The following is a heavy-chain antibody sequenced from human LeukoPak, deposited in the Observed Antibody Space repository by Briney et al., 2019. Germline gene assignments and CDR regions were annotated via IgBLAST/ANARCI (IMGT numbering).Heavy chain of an antibody. CDR3: AREGGGNFDY. J-gene: IGHJ4*02. Sequence: SETLSLTCTVSGCSISSYYWSWIRQPPGKGLEWIGYIYYSGSTNYNPSLKSRVTISVDTSKNQFSLKLSSVTAADTAVYYCAREGGGNFDYWGQGTLVSVSS. CDR1: GCSISSYY. V-gene: IGHV4-59*01. CDR2: IYYSGST. D-gene: IGHD3-16*01.